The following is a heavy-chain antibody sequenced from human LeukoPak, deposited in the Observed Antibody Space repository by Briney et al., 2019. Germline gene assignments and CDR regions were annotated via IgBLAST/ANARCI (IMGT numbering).Heavy chain of an antibody. Sequence: GGSLRLSCAASGFTFSSYAMHWVRQAPGKGLEWVAVISYDGSNKYYADSVKGRFTISRDNSKNTLYLQMNSLRAEDTAVYYCAREYGDYIDYWGQGTLATVSS. J-gene: IGHJ4*02. V-gene: IGHV3-30-3*01. CDR1: GFTFSSYA. CDR3: AREYGDYIDY. D-gene: IGHD4-17*01. CDR2: ISYDGSNK.